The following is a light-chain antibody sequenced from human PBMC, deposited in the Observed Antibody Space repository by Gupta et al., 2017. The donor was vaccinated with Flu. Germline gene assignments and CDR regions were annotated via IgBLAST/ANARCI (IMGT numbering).Light chain of an antibody. Sequence: PSSLSASVGDRVTITCRASQSISSYLNWYQQKPGKAPKLLIYAASSVQSGVPSRFSGSGSGTDFTLTISRLQPEDFATYYCQQSYSTPRTFGHGTKVDIK. CDR2: AAS. CDR1: QSISSY. V-gene: IGKV1-39*01. J-gene: IGKJ3*01. CDR3: QQSYSTPRT.